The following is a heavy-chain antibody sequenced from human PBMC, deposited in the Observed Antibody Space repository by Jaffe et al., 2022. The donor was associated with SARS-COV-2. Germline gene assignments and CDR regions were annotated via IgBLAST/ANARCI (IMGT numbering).Heavy chain of an antibody. D-gene: IGHD3-22*01. V-gene: IGHV4-61*02. J-gene: IGHJ4*02. CDR1: GDSISNGHYY. CDR2: IYTGGAT. Sequence: QVQLQESGPGLVKPSQTLSLTCTVSGDSISNGHYYWSWIRQPAGKGLEWIGRIYTGGATNYNSSLRSRVTISLDTSRSQFSLRLSSVTAADTAVYYCARADYWDSSYGRGTYPYYFNHWGQGTLVTVSS. CDR3: ARADYWDSSYGRGTYPYYFNH.